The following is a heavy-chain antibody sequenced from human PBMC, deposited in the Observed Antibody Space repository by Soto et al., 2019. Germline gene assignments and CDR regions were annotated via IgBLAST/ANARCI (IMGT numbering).Heavy chain of an antibody. D-gene: IGHD6-19*01. V-gene: IGHV2-5*02. Sequence: QITLKESGPTLVKPTQTLTLTCTFSGFSLSTTGVGVGWIRQPPGKALEWLALMYWADYKRYSPSLNSRLTSPKDPSKNQVPLPITNTDPVDTATYYCAHRQGSTVDNGDNWFDPRGQGTLVTVSS. CDR1: GFSLSTTGVG. CDR2: MYWADYK. J-gene: IGHJ5*02. CDR3: AHRQGSTVDNGDNWFDP.